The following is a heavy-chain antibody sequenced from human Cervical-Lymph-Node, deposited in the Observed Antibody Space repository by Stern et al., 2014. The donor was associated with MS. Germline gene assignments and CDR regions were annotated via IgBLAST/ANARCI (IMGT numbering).Heavy chain of an antibody. J-gene: IGHJ4*02. V-gene: IGHV1-69*01. CDR1: GSTFSSYA. CDR3: ARTPHCSSTSCYKLPFDY. Sequence: HEQLVQSGAEVKKPGSSVKVSCKASGSTFSSYAISWVRHAPGQGIEWMGGIIPIFGTANYAPYFQGRVTITADESTSTAYIELSSLRSEDTAVYYCARTPHCSSTSCYKLPFDYWGQGTLVTVSS. CDR2: IIPIFGTA. D-gene: IGHD2-2*02.